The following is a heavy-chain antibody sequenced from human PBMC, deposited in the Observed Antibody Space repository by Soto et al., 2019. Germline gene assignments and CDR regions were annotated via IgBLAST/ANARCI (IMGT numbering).Heavy chain of an antibody. D-gene: IGHD6-19*01. CDR1: GFPFWHYG. V-gene: IGHV3-33*01. J-gene: IGHJ6*02. CDR2: IWSDGKKE. CDR3: ARDRDGGWFHMDV. Sequence: QVQLVESGGGVVQPGRSLRLSCVGSGFPFWHYGMHWVRQAPGKWLEWVAVIWSDGKKESYADFVKGRFAISRDNFKDTLYLQMNSLRAEDTAVYYCARDRDGGWFHMDVWGQGTKVTVS.